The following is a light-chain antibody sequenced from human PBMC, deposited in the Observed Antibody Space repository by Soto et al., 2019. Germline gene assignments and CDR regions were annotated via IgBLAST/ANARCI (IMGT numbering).Light chain of an antibody. V-gene: IGLV2-14*01. CDR3: NSYTTDSTYV. CDR2: EVS. Sequence: QSVLTQPASVSWSPGQSITISCTGTSSDVGAYNYVSWYQQHPDKAPKLIIYEVSNRPSGVSYRFSGSKSGNTASLTISGLQAEDEADYYCNSYTTDSTYVFGTGTKVTVL. J-gene: IGLJ1*01. CDR1: SSDVGAYNY.